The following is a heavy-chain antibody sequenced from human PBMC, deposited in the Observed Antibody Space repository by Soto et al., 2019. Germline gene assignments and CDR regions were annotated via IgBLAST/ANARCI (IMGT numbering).Heavy chain of an antibody. V-gene: IGHV1-69*01. CDR2: IIPIFGTA. J-gene: IGHJ6*02. CDR1: GGTFSSYA. D-gene: IGHD2-15*01. Sequence: QMQLVQSGAEVKKPGSSVKVSCKASGGTFSSYAISWVRQAPGQGLEWMGGIIPIFGTANYAQKFQGRVTITADESTSTAYMELSSLRSEDTAVYYCARDNIVVVVAATYGMDVWGQGTTVTVSS. CDR3: ARDNIVVVVAATYGMDV.